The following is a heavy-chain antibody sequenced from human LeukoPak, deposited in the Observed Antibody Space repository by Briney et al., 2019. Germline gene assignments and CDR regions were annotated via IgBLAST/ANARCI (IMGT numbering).Heavy chain of an antibody. J-gene: IGHJ5*02. CDR3: AKGISLWFGEFVA. D-gene: IGHD3-10*01. Sequence: GGSLRLSCAASGFTFSSYSMNWVRQAPGKGLEWVSAISGSGGSTYYADSVKGRFTISRDNSKNTLYLQMNSLRAEDTAVYYCAKGISLWFGEFVAWGQGTLVTVSS. CDR2: ISGSGGST. CDR1: GFTFSSYS. V-gene: IGHV3-23*01.